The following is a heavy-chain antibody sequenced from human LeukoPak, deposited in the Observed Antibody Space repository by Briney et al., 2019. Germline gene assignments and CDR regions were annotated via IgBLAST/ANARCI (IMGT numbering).Heavy chain of an antibody. CDR3: ARGSHPVTRLRYRFGYGPKVYGMDV. Sequence: ASVKVSCKASGYTFTSYDINWVRQATGQGLEWMGWMNPNSGNTGYAQKFHGRVTMTRNTSISTAYMELSSLRSEDTAVYYCARGSHPVTRLRYRFGYGPKVYGMDVWGQGTTVTVSS. CDR2: MNPNSGNT. D-gene: IGHD5-18*01. V-gene: IGHV1-8*01. CDR1: GYTFTSYD. J-gene: IGHJ6*02.